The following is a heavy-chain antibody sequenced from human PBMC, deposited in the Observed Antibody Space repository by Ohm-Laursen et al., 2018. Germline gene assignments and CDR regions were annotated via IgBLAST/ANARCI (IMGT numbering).Heavy chain of an antibody. CDR3: ARGLWWFDP. V-gene: IGHV4-38-2*01. Sequence: GTLSLTCAVSGYSISSGYFWGWIRQPPGKGLEWIGTVYHSGSTYYNPSLKSRVTISVDTSKNQFSLKLSSVTAADTALYYCARGLWWFDPWGQGTLVTVSS. J-gene: IGHJ5*02. CDR1: GYSISSGYF. CDR2: VYHSGST.